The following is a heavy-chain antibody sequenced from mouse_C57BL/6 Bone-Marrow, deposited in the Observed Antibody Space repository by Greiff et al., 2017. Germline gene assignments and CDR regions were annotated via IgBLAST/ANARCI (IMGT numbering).Heavy chain of an antibody. CDR1: GYTFTSYG. Sequence: QVQLQQSGAELARPGASVKLSCTASGYTFTSYGISWVKQRTGPGLEWIGEIYPRSGNTYYNEKFKGKATLTADKSSSTAYMELRSLTSEDSAVYFCARYYDYEWAMDYWGQGTSVTVSS. CDR2: IYPRSGNT. D-gene: IGHD2-4*01. J-gene: IGHJ4*01. CDR3: ARYYDYEWAMDY. V-gene: IGHV1-81*01.